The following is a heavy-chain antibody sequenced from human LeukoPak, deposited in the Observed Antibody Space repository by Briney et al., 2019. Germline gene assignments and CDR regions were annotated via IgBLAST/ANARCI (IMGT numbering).Heavy chain of an antibody. CDR3: ARDHLTYSSSSDFGY. V-gene: IGHV3-21*01. CDR2: ISSGSSYL. Sequence: GGSLRLSCAASGFTFSSYSMNWVRQAPGKGLEWVSSISSGSSYLYYADSMKGRFNISRDNAKNSLYLQMNSLRAEDTAVYYCARDHLTYSSSSDFGYWGQGTLVTVS. CDR1: GFTFSSYS. J-gene: IGHJ4*02. D-gene: IGHD6-6*01.